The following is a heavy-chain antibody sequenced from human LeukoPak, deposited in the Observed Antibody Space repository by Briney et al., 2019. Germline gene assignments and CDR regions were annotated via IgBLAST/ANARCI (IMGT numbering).Heavy chain of an antibody. V-gene: IGHV4-59*08. CDR3: AKGLRYSSGWLDY. CDR2: IYYSGST. CDR1: GGSLSSYY. J-gene: IGHJ4*02. D-gene: IGHD6-19*01. Sequence: PSETLSLTCTVSGGSLSSYYWSWIRQPPGKGLEWIGYIYYSGSTKYNPSLKSRVTISVDTSKNQFSLRLSSVTAADTAVYYCAKGLRYSSGWLDYWGQGTLVTVSS.